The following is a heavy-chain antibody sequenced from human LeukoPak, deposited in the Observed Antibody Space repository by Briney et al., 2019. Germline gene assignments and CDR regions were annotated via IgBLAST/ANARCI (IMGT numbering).Heavy chain of an antibody. Sequence: GESLRLSCAASGFTFNRHWMTWVRQAPGKGLEWVANIKQDGSDQYYVGSVKGRFTISRDNAKNSLYMQMNNLRDEDTAVYYCARKAYDSDCFDFWGQGTLVTVSS. CDR3: ARKAYDSDCFDF. J-gene: IGHJ4*02. CDR2: IKQDGSDQ. V-gene: IGHV3-7*04. CDR1: GFTFNRHW. D-gene: IGHD2-21*01.